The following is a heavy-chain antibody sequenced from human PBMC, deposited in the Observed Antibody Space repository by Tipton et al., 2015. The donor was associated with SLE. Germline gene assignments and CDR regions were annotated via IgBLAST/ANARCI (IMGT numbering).Heavy chain of an antibody. D-gene: IGHD1-7*01. CDR3: TRVPRYNWNYIAD. J-gene: IGHJ4*02. Sequence: SLTCAVYGGSFSGYYWSWIRQPPGKGLEWIGEINHSGSTNYNPSLKSRVTISVDTSKNQFSLKLSSVTAADTAVYHCTRVPRYNWNYIADWGQGTLVSVSS. CDR2: INHSGST. CDR1: GGSFSGYY. V-gene: IGHV4-34*01.